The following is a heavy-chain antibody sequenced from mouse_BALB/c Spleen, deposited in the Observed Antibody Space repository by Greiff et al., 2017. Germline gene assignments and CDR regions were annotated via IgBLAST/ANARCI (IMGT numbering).Heavy chain of an antibody. J-gene: IGHJ3*01. CDR2: IWAGGSS. CDR1: GFSLTSYG. CDR3: ASYYYGSRSFAY. D-gene: IGHD1-1*01. V-gene: IGHV2-9*02. Sequence: VKLMESGPGLVAPSQSLSITCTVSGFSLTSYGVHWVRQPPGKGLEWLGVIWAGGSSNYNSALMSRLSISKDNSKSQVFLKMNSLQTDDTAMYYCASYYYGSRSFAYWGQGTLVTVSA.